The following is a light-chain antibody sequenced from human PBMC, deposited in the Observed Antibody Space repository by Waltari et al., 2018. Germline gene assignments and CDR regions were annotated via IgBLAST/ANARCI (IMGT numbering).Light chain of an antibody. V-gene: IGLV1-44*01. CDR1: IYHIGINT. CDR3: GAWDDGVKEWV. CDR2: STT. Sequence: QSILTQPPSASGTPGRRVTISCSGTIYHIGINTSNWYQQFPGSAPKLLIFSTTQRPSGVPDRFSASKSGTSASLAINGLQAADEADYYCGAWDDGVKEWVFGGGTKLTVL. J-gene: IGLJ3*02.